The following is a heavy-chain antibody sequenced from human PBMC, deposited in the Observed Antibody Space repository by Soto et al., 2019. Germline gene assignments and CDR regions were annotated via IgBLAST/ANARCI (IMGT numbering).Heavy chain of an antibody. CDR2: IYSGGST. V-gene: IGHV3-53*01. D-gene: IGHD1-26*01. J-gene: IGHJ4*02. CDR1: GFTVSSNY. CDR3: ARAPPEGTGRELHY. Sequence: EVQLVESGGGLIQPGGSLRLSCAASGFTVSSNYMSWVRQAPGKGLEWDSVIYSGGSTYYADSVKGRFTISRDNSKNTLYLQMNSLRAEDTAVYYCARAPPEGTGRELHYWGQGTLVTVSS.